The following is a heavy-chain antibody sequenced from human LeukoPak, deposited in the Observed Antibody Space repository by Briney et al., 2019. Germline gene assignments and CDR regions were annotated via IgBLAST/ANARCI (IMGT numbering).Heavy chain of an antibody. CDR2: IYYSGST. V-gene: IGHV4-61*10. D-gene: IGHD6-13*01. CDR1: GGSIGSGSYY. J-gene: IGHJ6*03. CDR3: ARVATYSSSWRNYYYYYYMDV. Sequence: PSETLSLTCTVSGGSIGSGSYYWSWIRQPAGKGLEWIGYIYYSGSTNYNPSLKSRVTISVDTSKNQFSLKLSSVTAADTAVYYCARVATYSSSWRNYYYYYYMDVWGKGTTVTVSS.